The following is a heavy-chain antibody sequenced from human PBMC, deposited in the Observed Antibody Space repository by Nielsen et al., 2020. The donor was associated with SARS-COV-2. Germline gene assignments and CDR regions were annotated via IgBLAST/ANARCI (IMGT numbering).Heavy chain of an antibody. D-gene: IGHD3-10*01. CDR2: VWHDGTKR. CDR3: ARDRGWKLGIADY. CDR1: GFTLNDYG. J-gene: IGHJ4*02. Sequence: GGSLRLSCAASGFTLNDYGMHWVRQAPGKGLEWVAVVWHDGTKRNYASSLEGRFTISRDNSKNTVALQMDSLRVEDTAVYYCARDRGWKLGIADYWGQGTLVTVSS. V-gene: IGHV3-33*01.